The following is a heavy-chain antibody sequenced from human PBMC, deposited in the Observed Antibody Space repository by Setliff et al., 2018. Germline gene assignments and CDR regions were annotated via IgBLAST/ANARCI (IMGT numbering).Heavy chain of an antibody. CDR1: GATLSGVV. V-gene: IGHV1-69*04. J-gene: IGHJ4*02. CDR2: FIPVLGKP. D-gene: IGHD3-3*01. Sequence: EASVKVSCKASGATLSGVVFSWVRQAPGHGLEWMGRFIPVLGKPNYAPRFQGRLTITVDTSTGTSYMDLRSLRSDDTAIYYCATELRSPFWHFDLWGQGSLVTVSS. CDR3: ATELRSPFWHFDL.